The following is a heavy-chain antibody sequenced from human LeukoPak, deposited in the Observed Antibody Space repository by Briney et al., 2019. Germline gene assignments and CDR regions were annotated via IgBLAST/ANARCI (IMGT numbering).Heavy chain of an antibody. D-gene: IGHD3-10*01. CDR2: IYHSGST. J-gene: IGHJ4*02. CDR1: GYSISSGYY. V-gene: IGHV4-38-2*02. CDR3: ARAPTAMVRALPSERGYFDY. Sequence: PSETLSLTCTVSGYSISSGYYWGWIRQPPGKGLEWIGSIYHSGSTYYNPSLKSRVTISEDTSKNQFSLKLSSVTAADTAVYYCARAPTAMVRALPSERGYFDYWGQGTLVTVSS.